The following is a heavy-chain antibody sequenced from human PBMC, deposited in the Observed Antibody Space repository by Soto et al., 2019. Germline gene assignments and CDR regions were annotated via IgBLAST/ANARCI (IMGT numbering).Heavy chain of an antibody. CDR2: IIPIFGTA. D-gene: IGHD5-12*01. J-gene: IGHJ6*03. CDR3: ARGFSGYDLGDYYYYMDV. CDR1: GGTFSSYA. V-gene: IGHV1-69*13. Sequence: SVKVSCKASGGTFSSYAISWVRQAPGQGLEWMGGIIPIFGTANYAQKFQGRVTITADESTSTAYMELSSLRSEDTAVYYCARGFSGYDLGDYYYYMDVWGKGTTVTVSS.